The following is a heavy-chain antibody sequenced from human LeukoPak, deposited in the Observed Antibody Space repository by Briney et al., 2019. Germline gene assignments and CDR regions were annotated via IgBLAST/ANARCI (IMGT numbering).Heavy chain of an antibody. Sequence: SETLSLTRTVPGGSISSYYWSWIRPPPRKGLEWIGYIYYSGSTNYNPSLKSRVTIPVDTSKNQFSLKLSSATAADTAVYYCARGDTAMASYWYFDLWGRGTLVTVSS. CDR2: IYYSGST. V-gene: IGHV4-59*01. CDR3: ARGDTAMASYWYFDL. J-gene: IGHJ2*01. D-gene: IGHD5-18*01. CDR1: GGSISSYY.